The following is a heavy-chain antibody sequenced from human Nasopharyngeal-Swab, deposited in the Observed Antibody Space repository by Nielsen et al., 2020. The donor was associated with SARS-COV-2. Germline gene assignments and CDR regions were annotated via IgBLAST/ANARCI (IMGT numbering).Heavy chain of an antibody. D-gene: IGHD2-2*01. Sequence: GGSLRLSCAASGFTFSDYYMSWIRQAPGKGLEWVSYISSSGSTIYYADSVKGRFTISRDNAKNSLYLQMNSLRAEDTAVYYCARATDIVVVPARFDPWGQGTLVTVSS. CDR1: GFTFSDYY. CDR2: ISSSGSTI. CDR3: ARATDIVVVPARFDP. V-gene: IGHV3-11*04. J-gene: IGHJ5*02.